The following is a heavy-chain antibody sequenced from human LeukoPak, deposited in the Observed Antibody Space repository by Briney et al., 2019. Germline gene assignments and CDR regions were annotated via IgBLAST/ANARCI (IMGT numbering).Heavy chain of an antibody. CDR2: ISWNSVYI. J-gene: IGHJ4*02. Sequence: TGGSLRLSCVASGFTFDDYAMYWVRQAPGKGLEWVSTISWNSVYIGYADSVKGRFTISRDNAKNSLYLQMNSLRAEDTALYYCARGAEVQLWSYYFDYWGQGTLVTVSS. V-gene: IGHV3-9*01. D-gene: IGHD5-18*01. CDR1: GFTFDDYA. CDR3: ARGAEVQLWSYYFDY.